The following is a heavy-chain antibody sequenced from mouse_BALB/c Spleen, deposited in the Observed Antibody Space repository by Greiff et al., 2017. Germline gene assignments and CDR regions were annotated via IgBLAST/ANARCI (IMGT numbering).Heavy chain of an antibody. J-gene: IGHJ1*01. Sequence: QVQLQQSGAELVRPGTSVKISCKASGYTFTNYWLGWVKQRPGHRLEWIGDIYPGGGYTNYNEKFKGKATLTADTSSSTAYMQLSSLTSEDSAVYFCARGGNHWYFDVWGAGTTVTVSS. D-gene: IGHD2-1*01. CDR1: GYTFTNYW. CDR2: IYPGGGYT. CDR3: ARGGNHWYFDV. V-gene: IGHV1-63*02.